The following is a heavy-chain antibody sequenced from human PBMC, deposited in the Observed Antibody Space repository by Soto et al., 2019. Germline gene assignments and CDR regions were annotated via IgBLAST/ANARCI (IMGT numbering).Heavy chain of an antibody. Sequence: EVKLVESGGGLVQPGRSLRLSCAASGFSFDEYAMQWVRQGPGKGLEWVSSIATRSDKIAYADSVKGRFTISRDDAKNSLYLKMNSLRPEDTALYYCAKDIGGGRQTGDAFDVWGQGTSVTVSA. CDR1: GFSFDEYA. CDR2: IATRSDKI. CDR3: AKDIGGGRQTGDAFDV. D-gene: IGHD1-26*01. J-gene: IGHJ3*01. V-gene: IGHV3-9*01.